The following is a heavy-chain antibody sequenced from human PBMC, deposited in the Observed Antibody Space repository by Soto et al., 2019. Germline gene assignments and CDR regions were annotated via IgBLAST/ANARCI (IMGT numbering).Heavy chain of an antibody. D-gene: IGHD3-22*01. CDR1: GYTFTSYD. J-gene: IGHJ5*02. V-gene: IGHV1-8*01. CDR2: MNPNSGNT. Sequence: QVQLVQSGAEVKKPGASVKVSCKASGYTFTSYDINWVRQATGQGLEWMGWMNPNSGNTGYAQKFQGRVTMTKNTSLSTAYMELSSLRSEDTAGYYCSRADDSSGYDPWGQGTLVTVSS. CDR3: SRADDSSGYDP.